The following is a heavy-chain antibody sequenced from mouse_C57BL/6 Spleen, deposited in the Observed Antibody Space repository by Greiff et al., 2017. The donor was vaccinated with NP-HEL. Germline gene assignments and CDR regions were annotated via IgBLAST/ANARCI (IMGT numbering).Heavy chain of an antibody. CDR2: INPNYGTT. J-gene: IGHJ4*01. CDR1: GYSFTDYN. CDR3: ARRRGYDYDVAMDY. D-gene: IGHD2-4*01. Sequence: VQLQQSGPELVKPGASVKISCKASGYSFTDYNMNWVKQSNGKSLEWIGVINPNYGTTSYNQKFKAKATLTVDQSSSTAYMQLNSLTSEDSAVYYCARRRGYDYDVAMDYWGQGTSVTVSS. V-gene: IGHV1-39*01.